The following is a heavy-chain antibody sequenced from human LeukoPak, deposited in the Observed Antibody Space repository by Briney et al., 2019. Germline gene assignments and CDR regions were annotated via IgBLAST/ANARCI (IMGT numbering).Heavy chain of an antibody. CDR2: IIPIFGTA. V-gene: IGHV1-69*01. J-gene: IGHJ4*02. CDR3: ARVGDYYDIDY. CDR1: GGTFSSYA. D-gene: IGHD3-22*01. Sequence: ASVQVSCKASGGTFSSYAISWVRQAPGQGLEWMGGIIPIFGTANYAQKFQGRVTITADESTSTAYMELSSLRSEDTAVYYCARVGDYYDIDYWGQGTLVTVSS.